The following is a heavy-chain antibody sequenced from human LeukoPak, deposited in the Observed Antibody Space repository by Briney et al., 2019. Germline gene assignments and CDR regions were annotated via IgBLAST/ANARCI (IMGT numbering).Heavy chain of an antibody. V-gene: IGHV3-11*04. CDR3: ARDGNFDI. J-gene: IGHJ3*02. CDR2: ISNSGSI. Sequence: GGSQRLSCAASGFTFSGYSMTWIRQAPGKGLEWVSHISNSGSIYADSVKGRFTISRDNAKNSLYLQMNSLRAEDTAVYYCARDGNFDIWGQGTMVTVSS. CDR1: GFTFSGYS.